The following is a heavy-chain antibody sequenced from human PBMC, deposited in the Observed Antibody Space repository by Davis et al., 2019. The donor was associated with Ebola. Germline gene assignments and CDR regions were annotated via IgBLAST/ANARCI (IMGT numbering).Heavy chain of an antibody. V-gene: IGHV3-73*01. D-gene: IGHD7-27*01. Sequence: GESLKISCAASGFTFSGSAMHWVRQASGKGLEWVGRIRSKANSYATAYAASVKGRFTISRDDSKNTAYLQMNSLKTEDTAVYYCTSDLTGVDYWGQGTLVTVSS. CDR3: TSDLTGVDY. J-gene: IGHJ4*02. CDR2: IRSKANSYAT. CDR1: GFTFSGSA.